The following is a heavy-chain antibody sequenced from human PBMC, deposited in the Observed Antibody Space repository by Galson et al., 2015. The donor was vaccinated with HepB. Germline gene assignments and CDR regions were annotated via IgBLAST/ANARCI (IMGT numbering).Heavy chain of an antibody. CDR1: GFTFSSYS. CDR2: ISSSSSTI. CDR3: ARDRRDYYGSGSYYKFMINGMDV. Sequence: SLRLSCAASGFTFSSYSMNWVRQAPGKGLEWVSYISSSSSTIYYADSVKGRFTISRDNAKNSLYLQMNSLRDEDTAVYYCARDRRDYYGSGSYYKFMINGMDVWGQGTTVTVSS. V-gene: IGHV3-48*02. J-gene: IGHJ6*02. D-gene: IGHD3-10*01.